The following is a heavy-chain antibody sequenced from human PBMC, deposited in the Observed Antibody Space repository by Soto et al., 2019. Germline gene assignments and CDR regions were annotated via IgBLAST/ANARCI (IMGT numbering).Heavy chain of an antibody. CDR1: GFTFDGYA. Sequence: VQLLESGGGLIQPGGSLRLSCAASGFTFDGYAMSWVRQAPGKGLEWVSAISTSGGNTFYAVSVKGRFTITRDNSKNTLYLQMNSLRTEDTAVYYCAKDHWGSYSGQGTLVTVSS. CDR2: ISTSGGNT. D-gene: IGHD3-16*01. V-gene: IGHV3-23*01. CDR3: AKDHWGSY. J-gene: IGHJ4*02.